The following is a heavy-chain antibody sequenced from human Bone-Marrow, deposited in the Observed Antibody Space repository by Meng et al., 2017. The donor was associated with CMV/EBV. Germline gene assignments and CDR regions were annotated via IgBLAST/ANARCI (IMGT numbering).Heavy chain of an antibody. Sequence: FTFGASSMNWFRQAPGKGLEWVSYINKNGYYIFYADSVKGRFTISRDNARNSLFLQMNSLRAEDTAVYYCARSTNFYGSGSYRNWFDSWGQGTLVTVSS. V-gene: IGHV3-21*05. CDR2: INKNGYYI. J-gene: IGHJ5*01. D-gene: IGHD3-10*01. CDR3: ARSTNFYGSGSYRNWFDS. CDR1: FTFGASS.